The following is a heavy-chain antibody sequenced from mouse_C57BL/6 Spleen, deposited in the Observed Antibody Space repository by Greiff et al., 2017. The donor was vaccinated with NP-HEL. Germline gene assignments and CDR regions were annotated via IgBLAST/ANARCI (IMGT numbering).Heavy chain of an antibody. Sequence: QVQLQQPGAELVKPGASVKLSCKASGYTFTSYWMHWVKQRPGQGLEWIGMIHPNSGSTNYNEKFKSKATLTVDKSSSTAYMQLSSLTSEDSAVYYCARSYGYDPDDFDYWGQGTTLTVSS. V-gene: IGHV1-64*01. CDR1: GYTFTSYW. J-gene: IGHJ2*01. CDR2: IHPNSGST. CDR3: ARSYGYDPDDFDY. D-gene: IGHD2-2*01.